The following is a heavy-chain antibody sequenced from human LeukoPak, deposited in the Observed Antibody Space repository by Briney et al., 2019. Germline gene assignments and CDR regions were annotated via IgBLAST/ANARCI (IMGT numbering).Heavy chain of an antibody. V-gene: IGHV3-66*01. D-gene: IGHD6-19*01. CDR3: ARDVRWYSSGLDY. J-gene: IGHJ4*02. CDR2: IYSGGST. CDR1: GFTVSSNY. Sequence: GGSLRLSCAASGFTVSSNYMSWVRQAPGKGLEWVSVIYSGGSTYYADSVKGRFTISRDNSKNTLYLQMNSLRAEDTAVYYCARDVRWYSSGLDYWGQGTLVTVSS.